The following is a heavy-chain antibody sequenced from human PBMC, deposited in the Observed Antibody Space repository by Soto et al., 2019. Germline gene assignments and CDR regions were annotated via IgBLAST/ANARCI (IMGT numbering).Heavy chain of an antibody. J-gene: IGHJ6*02. CDR2: IIPMFGIA. CDR3: ARDSGRSDLVPPAISPMDV. Sequence: QVQLVQSGAEVKKPGSSVKVSCKGSGGTFNRYTITWVRQAPGQGLEWMGRIIPMFGIASYAQNFQGRVTITADKSTSTAYMELTSLRSEHTPVYSCARDSGRSDLVPPAISPMDVWGQGTTVTVSS. CDR1: GGTFNRYT. D-gene: IGHD2-21*02. V-gene: IGHV1-69*08.